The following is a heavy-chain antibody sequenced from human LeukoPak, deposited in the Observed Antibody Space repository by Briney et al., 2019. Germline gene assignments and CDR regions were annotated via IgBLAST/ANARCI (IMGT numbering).Heavy chain of an antibody. D-gene: IGHD4-17*01. Sequence: ASVKVSCKASGYTFTGYYMHWVRQAPGQGLEWMGRINPNSGGTNYAQKLQGRVTMTTDTSTSTAYMELRSLRSDDTAVYYCARDSTVTTKAPLDYWGQGTLVTVSS. CDR2: INPNSGGT. CDR1: GYTFTGYY. J-gene: IGHJ4*02. CDR3: ARDSTVTTKAPLDY. V-gene: IGHV1-2*06.